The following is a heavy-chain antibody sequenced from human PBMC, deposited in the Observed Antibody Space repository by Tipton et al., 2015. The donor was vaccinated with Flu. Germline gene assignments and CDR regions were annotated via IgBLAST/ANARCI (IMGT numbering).Heavy chain of an antibody. D-gene: IGHD2/OR15-2a*01. CDR3: ARGLLRIREYYFDY. V-gene: IGHV4-34*01. CDR2: INHSGST. Sequence: GLVKPSETLSLTCAVYGGSFSGYYWSWIRQPPGKGLEWIGEINHSGSTNYNPSLKSRVTISVDTSKNQFSLKLSSVTAADTAVYYCARGLLRIREYYFDYWGQGTLVTVSS. J-gene: IGHJ4*02. CDR1: GGSFSGYY.